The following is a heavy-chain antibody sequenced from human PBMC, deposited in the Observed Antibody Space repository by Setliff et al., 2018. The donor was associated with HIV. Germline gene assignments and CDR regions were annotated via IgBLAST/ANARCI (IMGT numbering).Heavy chain of an antibody. CDR3: SRVSPTYYYESSGYSVDY. D-gene: IGHD3-22*01. J-gene: IGHJ4*02. CDR2: IYYSGST. V-gene: IGHV4-31*03. Sequence: SETLSLTCTVSGGSISNSVYFWTWIRQHPGKGLEWIVYIYYSGSTYQNPSLKSRVTMSVDTSKNQFSLKLSSVTAADTAVYYCSRVSPTYYYESSGYSVDYWGQGTLVTVSS. CDR1: GGSISNSVYF.